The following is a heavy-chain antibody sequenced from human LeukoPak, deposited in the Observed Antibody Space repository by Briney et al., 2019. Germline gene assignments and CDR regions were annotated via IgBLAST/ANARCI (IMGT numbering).Heavy chain of an antibody. CDR2: ISDSGGST. CDR1: GFTFSSCA. D-gene: IGHD3-3*01. V-gene: IGHV3-23*01. Sequence: PGGSLRLSCAASGFTFSSCAMSWVRQAPGKGLEWVSAISDSGGSTYNADSVMGRFTISRDNSENTLYLQMNSLRAEDTAVYYCARAVDFWSGYPHSNWFDPWGQ. J-gene: IGHJ5*02. CDR3: ARAVDFWSGYPHSNWFDP.